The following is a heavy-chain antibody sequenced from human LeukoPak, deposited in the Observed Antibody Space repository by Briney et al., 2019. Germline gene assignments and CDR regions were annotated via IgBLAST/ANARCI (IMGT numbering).Heavy chain of an antibody. V-gene: IGHV4-39*07. Sequence: SETLSLTCTVSSGSVSNSHYYWAWVRQPPGKGLEWLGSIFYSGNTHYNPSLKSPVTISIDTSKNQFSLKVSSVTAADTAVYYCARLGRITMVRGVYDYWGQGTLVTVSS. CDR3: ARLGRITMVRGVYDY. D-gene: IGHD3-10*01. J-gene: IGHJ4*02. CDR2: IFYSGNT. CDR1: SGSVSNSHYY.